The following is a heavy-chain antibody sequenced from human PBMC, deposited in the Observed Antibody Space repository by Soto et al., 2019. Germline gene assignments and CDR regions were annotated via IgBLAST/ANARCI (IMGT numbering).Heavy chain of an antibody. CDR2: ISYDGSNK. CDR1: GFTFSSYG. J-gene: IGHJ4*02. D-gene: IGHD6-13*01. Sequence: GGSLRLSCAASGFTFSSYGMHWVRQAPGKGLEWVAVISYDGSNKYYADSVKGRFTISRDNSKNTLYLQMNSLRAEDTAVYYCAKARPQIAWYGMVDYWGQGTLVTVSS. V-gene: IGHV3-30*18. CDR3: AKARPQIAWYGMVDY.